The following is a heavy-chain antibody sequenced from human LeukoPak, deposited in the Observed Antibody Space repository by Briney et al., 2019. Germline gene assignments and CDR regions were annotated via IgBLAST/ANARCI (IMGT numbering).Heavy chain of an antibody. V-gene: IGHV4-61*08. J-gene: IGHJ4*02. Sequence: PSETLSLTCAVSGDSISSDAYYWNWIRQPPGKGLEWIGYIHYSGSTNCNPSLKSRVTISLDTSKNQFSLKLTSVTAADTAVYYCARDRVGDTIGSFDYWGQGTLVTVSS. D-gene: IGHD1-26*01. CDR3: ARDRVGDTIGSFDY. CDR1: GDSISSDAYY. CDR2: IHYSGST.